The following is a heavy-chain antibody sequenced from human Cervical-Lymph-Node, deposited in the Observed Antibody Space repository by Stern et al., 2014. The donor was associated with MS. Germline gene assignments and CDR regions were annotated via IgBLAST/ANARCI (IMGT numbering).Heavy chain of an antibody. J-gene: IGHJ6*02. CDR3: AGSTKNLRMDF. Sequence: QVQLVQSGAEVKKPGASVKISCQASGYIFTGYYMHWVRKAPGQGLEWMGRLIPTRGGHNSAQRFQDTGTTLRDPTTNTVYMDLSALRPDDTAVYYCAGSTKNLRMDFGGQGTTVTVS. D-gene: IGHD2-2*01. V-gene: IGHV1-2*06. CDR2: LIPTRGGH. CDR1: GYIFTGYY.